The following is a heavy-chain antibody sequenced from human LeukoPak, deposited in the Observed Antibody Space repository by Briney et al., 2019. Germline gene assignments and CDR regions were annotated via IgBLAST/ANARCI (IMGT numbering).Heavy chain of an antibody. CDR1: GFTFSSYV. CDR3: AKEYYYDSSGYYYPRAEYFQH. V-gene: IGHV3-23*01. D-gene: IGHD3-22*01. J-gene: IGHJ1*01. CDR2: ISGSGGST. Sequence: GGSLRLSCAASGFTFSSYVMSWVRQAPGKGLEWVSAISGSGGSTYYADSVKGRFTISRDNSKNTLYLQMNSLRAEDTAVYYCAKEYYYDSSGYYYPRAEYFQHWGQGTLVTVSS.